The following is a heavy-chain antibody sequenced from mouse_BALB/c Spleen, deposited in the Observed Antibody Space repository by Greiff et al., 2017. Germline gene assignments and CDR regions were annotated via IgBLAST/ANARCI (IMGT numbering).Heavy chain of an antibody. CDR2: ISSGGSYT. J-gene: IGHJ3*01. CDR3: TRDHTEATVLAY. V-gene: IGHV5-6-4*01. D-gene: IGHD3-2*02. CDR1: GFTFSSYT. Sequence: EVNLVESGGGLVKPGGSLKLSCAASGFTFSSYTMSWVRQTPEKRLEWVATISSGGSYTYYPDSVKGRFTISRDNAKNTLYLQMSSLKSEDTAMYYCTRDHTEATVLAYWGQGTLVTVSA.